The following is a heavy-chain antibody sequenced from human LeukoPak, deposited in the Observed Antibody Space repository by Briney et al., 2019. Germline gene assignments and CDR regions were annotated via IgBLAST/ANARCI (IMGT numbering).Heavy chain of an antibody. V-gene: IGHV3-49*04. CDR2: IRSKGYGGTT. D-gene: IGHD4-17*01. J-gene: IGHJ4*02. CDR1: GFTFGDYV. Sequence: PGRSLRLPCTASGFTFGDYVMSWVRQAPGKGLEWVGFIRSKGYGGTTEYAASVKGRFTISRDDSKSFAYLQINSLKTEDTGVYYCTRGAYAAGYWGQGTLVTVSS. CDR3: TRGAYAAGY.